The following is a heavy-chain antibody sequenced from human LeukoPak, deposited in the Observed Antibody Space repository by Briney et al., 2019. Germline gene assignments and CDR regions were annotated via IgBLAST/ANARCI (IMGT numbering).Heavy chain of an antibody. CDR2: IYYSGST. V-gene: IGHV4-61*05. CDR1: GGSISSSNYY. D-gene: IGHD3-9*01. J-gene: IGHJ4*02. CDR3: VRDSPVRYFDWCIDY. Sequence: KPSETLSLTCTVSGGSISSSNYYWGWIRQPPGKGLEWIGSIYYSGSTNYNPSLKSRVTISIDTSKNQFSLHLSSVTAADTAVYYCVRDSPVRYFDWCIDYWGQGALVTVSS.